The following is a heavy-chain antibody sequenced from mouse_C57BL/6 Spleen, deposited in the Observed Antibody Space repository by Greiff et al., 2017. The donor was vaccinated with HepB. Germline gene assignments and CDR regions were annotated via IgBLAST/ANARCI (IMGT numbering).Heavy chain of an antibody. CDR1: GYNIKDIY. Sequence: EVQLQQSGAELVKPAASLKLSCTASGYNIKDIYIHWVKQRPEKGLERIRRTDPANGNTKYDPKFQGKATITADTSSNTADLQRSSLTSEDTAVYYCRISTINAWGQGTTLTVSS. CDR2: TDPANGNT. D-gene: IGHD5-2*01. V-gene: IGHV14-3*02. J-gene: IGHJ2*01. CDR3: RISTINA.